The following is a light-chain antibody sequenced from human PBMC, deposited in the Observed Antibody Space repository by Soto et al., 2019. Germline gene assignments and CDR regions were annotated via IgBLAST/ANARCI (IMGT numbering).Light chain of an antibody. J-gene: IGLJ1*01. V-gene: IGLV2-14*01. CDR1: SSDVGGYKY. CDR3: SSYTTTSSYV. Sequence: QSALTQPASVSGSPGQSITISCTGTSSDVGGYKYVSWYQHHPGKAPKLMIYEVSYRPSGVSTRFSGSKSGNTASLTISGLQAEDAADYYCSSYTTTSSYVFGTGTKLTVL. CDR2: EVS.